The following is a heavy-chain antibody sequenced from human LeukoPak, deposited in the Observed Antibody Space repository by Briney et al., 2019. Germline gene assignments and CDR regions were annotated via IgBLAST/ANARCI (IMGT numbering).Heavy chain of an antibody. Sequence: GGSLRLSCAASGFTFSSYAMHWVRQAPGKGLEWVAVISYDGSNKYYADSVKGRFTISRDNSKNTLYLQMNSLRAEDTAVYYCVKDPLGRLQSYFEHWGQGTLVTVSS. CDR2: ISYDGSNK. V-gene: IGHV3-30*04. D-gene: IGHD4-11*01. CDR1: GFTFSSYA. J-gene: IGHJ4*02. CDR3: VKDPLGRLQSYFEH.